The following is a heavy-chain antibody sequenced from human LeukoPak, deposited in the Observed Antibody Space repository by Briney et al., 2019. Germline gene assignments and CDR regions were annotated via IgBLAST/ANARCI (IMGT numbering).Heavy chain of an antibody. CDR1: GHTFTSYD. CDR2: MNPNSGNT. CDR3: ARAPKRYCSSTSCLRNPWFDP. D-gene: IGHD2-2*01. V-gene: IGHV1-8*01. Sequence: GASVKVSCKAFGHTFTSYDINWVRQATGQGLEWMGWMNPNSGNTGYAQKFQGRVTMTRNTSISTAYMELSSLRSEDTAVYYCARAPKRYCSSTSCLRNPWFDPWGQGTLVTVSS. J-gene: IGHJ5*02.